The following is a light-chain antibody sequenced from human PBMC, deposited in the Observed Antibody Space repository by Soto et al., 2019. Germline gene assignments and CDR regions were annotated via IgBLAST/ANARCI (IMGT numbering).Light chain of an antibody. CDR3: QRYDISPFP. J-gene: IGKJ2*01. Sequence: EIVLTQSPGTLSLSPGERATLSCRASQSVSSTYFAWYQQKPGQAPRLLIYGSSSRATGIPDRFSGSWSGTDFTLTISRLAPEDFALHYCQRYDISPFPFGQGTKLEIK. V-gene: IGKV3-20*01. CDR2: GSS. CDR1: QSVSSTY.